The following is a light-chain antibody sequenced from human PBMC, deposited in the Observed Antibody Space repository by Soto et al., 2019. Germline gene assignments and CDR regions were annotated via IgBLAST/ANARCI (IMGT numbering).Light chain of an antibody. V-gene: IGKV3-11*01. CDR2: DAS. J-gene: IGKJ4*01. Sequence: EIVLTQSPATLSLSPGQRATLSCRASQSVSSYLAWYQQKPGQPPRLLIYDASNRATGIPARFSGSGSGTDFTLTISSLQSEDFAVYYCQQYNNWPLTFGGGTKVDIK. CDR1: QSVSSY. CDR3: QQYNNWPLT.